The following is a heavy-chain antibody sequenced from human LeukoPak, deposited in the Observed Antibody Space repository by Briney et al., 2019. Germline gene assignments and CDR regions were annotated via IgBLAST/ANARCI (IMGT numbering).Heavy chain of an antibody. CDR3: ARVVEQLIPRYYYYYMDV. Sequence: ASVKVSCKASGYTFTSYDINWVRQATGQGLEWMGWMNPNSGNTGYAQKFQGRVTMTRNTSISTAYTELSSLRSEDTAVYYCARVVEQLIPRYYYYYMDVWGKGTTVTVSS. J-gene: IGHJ6*03. CDR2: MNPNSGNT. D-gene: IGHD6-13*01. CDR1: GYTFTSYD. V-gene: IGHV1-8*01.